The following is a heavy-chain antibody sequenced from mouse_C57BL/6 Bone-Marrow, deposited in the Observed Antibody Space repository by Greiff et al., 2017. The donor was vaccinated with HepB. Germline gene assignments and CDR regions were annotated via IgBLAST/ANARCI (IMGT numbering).Heavy chain of an antibody. CDR1: GFTFSSYT. D-gene: IGHD3-1*01. CDR2: ISGGGGNT. Sequence: EVMLVESGGGLVKPGGSLKLSCAASGFTFSSYTMSWVRQTPEKRLEWVATISGGGGNTYYPDSVKGRFTISRDNAKNTLYLQMSSLRSEDTALYYCAREGGYEDAMDYWGQGTSVTVSS. CDR3: AREGGYEDAMDY. J-gene: IGHJ4*01. V-gene: IGHV5-9*01.